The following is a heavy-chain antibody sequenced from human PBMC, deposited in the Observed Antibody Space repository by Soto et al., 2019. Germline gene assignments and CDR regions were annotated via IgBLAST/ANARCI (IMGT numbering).Heavy chain of an antibody. D-gene: IGHD6-13*01. CDR3: AKDVEKHQLDYNIDY. CDR2: ISHDGNER. CDR1: GFDFGSFG. Sequence: GGSLRLSCAASGFDFGSFGIHWVRQAPGRGLDWVAVISHDGNERKYADSVKGRFTISRDNSKDTLYLQMYSLRPDDTAIYYCAKDVEKHQLDYNIDYWGQGSLVTVSS. V-gene: IGHV3-30*18. J-gene: IGHJ4*02.